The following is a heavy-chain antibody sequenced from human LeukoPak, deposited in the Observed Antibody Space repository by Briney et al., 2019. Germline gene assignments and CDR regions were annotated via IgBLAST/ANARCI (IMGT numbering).Heavy chain of an antibody. CDR2: IYYSGST. J-gene: IGHJ6*02. CDR3: ARESGAGYNSYYYYGMDV. Sequence: SETLSLTCTVSGGSISSYYWSWIRQPPGKGLEWIGHIYYSGSTNYNPSLKSRVTISVDTSKNQFSLKLSSVTAADTAVYHCARESGAGYNSYYYYGMDVWGQGTTVTVSS. CDR1: GGSISSYY. V-gene: IGHV4-59*01. D-gene: IGHD5-24*01.